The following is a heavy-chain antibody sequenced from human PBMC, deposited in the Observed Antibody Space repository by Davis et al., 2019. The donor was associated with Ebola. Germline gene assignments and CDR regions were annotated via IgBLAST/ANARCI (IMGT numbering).Heavy chain of an antibody. V-gene: IGHV3-7*01. CDR2: IKLDGSEK. Sequence: PGGSLRLSCAASGFTFSTYWMSWVRQAPGKGLEWVANIKLDGSEKYYVDSVKGRFTISRDNAKNSLYLQMNSLRAEDTAVYYCARDLGKYGDYDWGFDYWGQGTLVTVSS. CDR1: GFTFSTYW. J-gene: IGHJ4*02. D-gene: IGHD4-17*01. CDR3: ARDLGKYGDYDWGFDY.